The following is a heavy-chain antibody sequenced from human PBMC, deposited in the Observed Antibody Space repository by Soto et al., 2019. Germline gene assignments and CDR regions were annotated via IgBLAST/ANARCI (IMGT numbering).Heavy chain of an antibody. D-gene: IGHD3-10*01. CDR3: ATEPSTMVRGVIQYFQH. CDR1: GYTLTELS. Sequence: ASVKVSCKVSGYTLTELSMHWVRQAPGKGLEWMGGFDPEDGETIYAQKLQGRVTMTEDTSTDTAYMELSSLRSEDTAVYYCATEPSTMVRGVIQYFQHWGQGTLVTVSS. V-gene: IGHV1-24*01. CDR2: FDPEDGET. J-gene: IGHJ1*01.